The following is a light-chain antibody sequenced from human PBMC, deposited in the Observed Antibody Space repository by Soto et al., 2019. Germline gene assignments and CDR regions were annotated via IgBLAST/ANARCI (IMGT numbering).Light chain of an antibody. CDR2: GAS. V-gene: IGKV3-15*01. J-gene: IGKJ1*01. CDR1: QSVNNN. CDR3: QQYNDWPPGWT. Sequence: EIVMTQSPATLSVSPGERATLSCRASQSVNNNLAWYQQKPGQAPRLLIYGASTRTTGSPARFSGSGSGTEFTLTISSLQSEDFAVYYCQQYNDWPPGWTFGQGTKVEMK.